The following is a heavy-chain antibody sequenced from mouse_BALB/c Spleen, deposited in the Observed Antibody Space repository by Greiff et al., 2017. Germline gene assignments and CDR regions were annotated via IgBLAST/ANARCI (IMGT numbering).Heavy chain of an antibody. CDR2: IDPSDSET. J-gene: IGHJ2*01. CDR3: ARHYDYDGRGFDY. V-gene: IGHV1-69*02. D-gene: IGHD2-4*01. Sequence: QVQLQQPGAELVKPGAPVKLSCKASGYTFTSYWMNWVKQRPGRGLEWIGRIDPSDSETHYNQKFKDKATLTVDKSSSTAYIQLSSLTSEDSAVYYCARHYDYDGRGFDYWGQGTTLTVSS. CDR1: GYTFTSYW.